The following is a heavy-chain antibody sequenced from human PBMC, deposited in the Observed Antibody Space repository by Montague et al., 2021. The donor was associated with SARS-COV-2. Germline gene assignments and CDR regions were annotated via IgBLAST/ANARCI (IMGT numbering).Heavy chain of an antibody. CDR2: IDIAGDT. CDR1: GFTLSRHD. J-gene: IGHJ2*01. V-gene: IGHV3-13*01. D-gene: IGHD2-21*02. CDR3: AREEAGCGGDRCYSYLDL. Sequence: SLRLSCAASGFTLSRHDVHLVRQTAGGGLEWVSAIDIAGDTFYSXSFKGRFSISRENARNSFYLQMNNLRAGDTAVYYCAREEAGCGGDRCYSYLDLWGRGTLVTVSS.